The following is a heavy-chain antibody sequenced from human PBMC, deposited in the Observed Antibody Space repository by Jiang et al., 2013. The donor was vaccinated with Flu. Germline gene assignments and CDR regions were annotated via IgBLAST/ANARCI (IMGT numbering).Heavy chain of an antibody. D-gene: IGHD3-10*02. J-gene: IGHJ6*02. Sequence: QLVEVWGRAWSNLGGPSRLSCAASGFSFSYSAMHWVRQAPGKGLEWVALIWYDGSNKLYVDSVKGRFTISRDNSKNTLFLQMNSLRAEDTAVYYCARDRHVSYYYNYYGMDVWGQGTTVTVSS. CDR3: ARDRHVSYYYNYYGMDV. CDR2: IWYDGSNK. CDR1: GFSFSYSA. V-gene: IGHV3-33*01.